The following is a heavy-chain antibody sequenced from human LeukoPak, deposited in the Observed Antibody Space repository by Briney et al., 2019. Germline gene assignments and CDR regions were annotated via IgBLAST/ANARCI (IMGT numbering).Heavy chain of an antibody. D-gene: IGHD3-3*01. CDR3: ARDPILITIFGVVVDGMDV. V-gene: IGHV3-74*01. CDR1: GFTFSSYW. Sequence: GGSLRLSCAASGFTFSSYWMHWVRQAPEKGLVWVSRINSDGSSTSYADSVKGRFTISRDNAKNTLYLQMNSLRAEDTAVYYCARDPILITIFGVVVDGMDVWGQGTTVTVSS. J-gene: IGHJ6*02. CDR2: INSDGSST.